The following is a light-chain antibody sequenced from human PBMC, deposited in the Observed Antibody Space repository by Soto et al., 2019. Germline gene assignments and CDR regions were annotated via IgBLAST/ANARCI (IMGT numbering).Light chain of an antibody. CDR3: QKSYSSAVT. CDR1: QRIGSH. J-gene: IGKJ5*01. CDR2: SAS. V-gene: IGKV1-39*01. Sequence: DIQMTQSPSSLSASGGDTVTITCRSSQRIGSHLNWYQQKPGKAPKFLIYSASSLQGGVPSRFSGSGSGTDFTLTINSLQLEDLATYYCQKSYSSAVTFGQGTRLEIK.